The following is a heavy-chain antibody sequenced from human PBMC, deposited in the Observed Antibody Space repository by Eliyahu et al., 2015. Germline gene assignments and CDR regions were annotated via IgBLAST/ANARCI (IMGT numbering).Heavy chain of an antibody. Sequence: EMQLVESGGGLVQPGRSLRLXCSTXGFXFXDFAMHWVRQAPGKAPEWVSGISWNSGYIAYADSVKGRFTISRDNARNSLYLEMNSLRGDDTAFYYCVKDKVARVTGLIFDYWGQGTRVTVSS. CDR2: ISWNSGYI. D-gene: IGHD3-9*01. V-gene: IGHV3-9*01. J-gene: IGHJ4*01. CDR3: VKDKVARVTGLIFDY. CDR1: GFXFXDFA.